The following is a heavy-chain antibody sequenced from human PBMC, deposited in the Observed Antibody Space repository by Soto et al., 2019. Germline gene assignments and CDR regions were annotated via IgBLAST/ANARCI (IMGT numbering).Heavy chain of an antibody. D-gene: IGHD6-13*01. CDR1: GGSISSSSYY. CDR2: IYYSGST. CDR3: ATPTEYSSSWYY. J-gene: IGHJ4*02. V-gene: IGHV4-39*01. Sequence: PSETLSLTCTVSGGSISSSSYYWGWIRQPPGKGLEWIGSIYYSGSTYYNPSLKSRVTISVDTSKNQFSLKLSSVTAADTAVYYCATPTEYSSSWYYWGQGTLVTVSS.